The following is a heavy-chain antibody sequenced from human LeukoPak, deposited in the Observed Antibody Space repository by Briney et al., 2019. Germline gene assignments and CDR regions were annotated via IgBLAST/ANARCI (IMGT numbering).Heavy chain of an antibody. D-gene: IGHD6-19*01. CDR3: ARDLNTGYSSGWYIDY. CDR1: GFTFSTYS. V-gene: IGHV3-21*01. J-gene: IGHJ4*02. Sequence: GGSLRLSCAASGFTFSTYSMNWVRQAPGKGLEWVSSISSSSTYIYYIDSVKGRFTISRDNAKNSLYLQMNSLRAEDTAVYYCARDLNTGYSSGWYIDYWGQGTLVTVSS. CDR2: ISSSSTYI.